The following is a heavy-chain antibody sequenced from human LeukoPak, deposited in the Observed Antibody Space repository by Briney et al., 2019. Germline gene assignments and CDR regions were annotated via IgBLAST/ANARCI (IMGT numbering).Heavy chain of an antibody. CDR3: ARRFHRYCSSTSCYIGGWFDP. D-gene: IGHD2-2*02. CDR1: GYTFTGYY. J-gene: IGHJ5*02. V-gene: IGHV1-2*02. CDR2: INPNSGGT. Sequence: ASVKVSCKASGYTFTGYYMHWVRQAPGQGLEWMGWINPNSGGTNYAQKFQGRVTMTRDTSISTAYMELSRLRSDDTAVYYCARRFHRYCSSTSCYIGGWFDPWGQGTLVTVSS.